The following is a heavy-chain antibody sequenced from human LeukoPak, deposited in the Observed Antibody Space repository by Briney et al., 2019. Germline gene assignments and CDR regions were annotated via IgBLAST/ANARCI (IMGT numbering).Heavy chain of an antibody. CDR3: ARFRTGRAFDI. CDR2: INPNSGGT. V-gene: IGHV1-2*02. CDR1: GYTFTGYY. Sequence: APVKVSCKASGYTFTGYYMHWVRQAPGQGLEWMGWINPNSGGTNYAQKFQGRVTMTRDTSISTAYMELSRLRSEDTAVYYCARFRTGRAFDIWGQGTMVTVSS. D-gene: IGHD3/OR15-3a*01. J-gene: IGHJ3*02.